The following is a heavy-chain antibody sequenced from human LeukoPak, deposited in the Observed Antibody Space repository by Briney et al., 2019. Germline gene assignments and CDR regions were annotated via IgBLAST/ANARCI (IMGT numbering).Heavy chain of an antibody. CDR1: GYTFTGYY. CDR2: ISAYNGNT. J-gene: IGHJ4*02. Sequence: ASVKVSCKASGYTFTGYYMHWVRQAPGQGLEWMGWISAYNGNTNYAQKLQGRVTMTTDTSTSTAYMELRSLRSDDTAVYYCARVSGIVVVVAATSNFDYWGQGTLVTVSS. V-gene: IGHV1-18*04. CDR3: ARVSGIVVVVAATSNFDY. D-gene: IGHD2-15*01.